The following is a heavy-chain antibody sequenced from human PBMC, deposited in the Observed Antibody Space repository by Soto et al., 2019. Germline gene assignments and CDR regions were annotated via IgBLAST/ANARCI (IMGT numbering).Heavy chain of an antibody. CDR1: GYPVTAYY. CDR3: ARRGGVGVAGSAAFDM. CDR2: INPATGAA. Sequence: QLHLVQSGAVVKKPGASVTVSCSASGYPVTAYYMHWVRQAPGRGLEWMGGINPATGAAKYTQTFQGRGTMARGPSTSTVLLELRGPTSGDTAVFLCARRGGVGVAGSAAFDMWGQGTLVTVSS. V-gene: IGHV1-2*02. J-gene: IGHJ3*02. D-gene: IGHD3-3*01.